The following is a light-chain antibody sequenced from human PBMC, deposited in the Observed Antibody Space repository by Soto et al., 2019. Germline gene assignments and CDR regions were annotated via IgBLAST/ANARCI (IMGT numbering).Light chain of an antibody. J-gene: IGKJ5*01. Sequence: EIVLTQSPATLSSSPGETATLSCRASQYVGTRLAWYQHKPGQAPRLLIYYTSNRATGIPARFSGSGSGTDFTLTISSLEPEDFAVYYCQQRSNWPITFGQGRRLEIK. CDR2: YTS. CDR1: QYVGTR. V-gene: IGKV3-11*01. CDR3: QQRSNWPIT.